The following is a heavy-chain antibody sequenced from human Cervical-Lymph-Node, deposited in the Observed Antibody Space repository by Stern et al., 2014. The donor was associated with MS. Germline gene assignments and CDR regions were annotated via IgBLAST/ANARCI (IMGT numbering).Heavy chain of an antibody. Sequence: QVQLVQSGAEVKKPGSSVKVSCKASGGTFSSYAISWVRQAPGQGLEWMGGIIPIFGTANYAQKFQGRVTITADESTSTAYMELSSLRSEDTAVYYCARAAYSSGWYKSDYGGQGTLVTVSS. V-gene: IGHV1-69*01. CDR2: IIPIFGTA. CDR3: ARAAYSSGWYKSDY. D-gene: IGHD6-19*01. J-gene: IGHJ4*02. CDR1: GGTFSSYA.